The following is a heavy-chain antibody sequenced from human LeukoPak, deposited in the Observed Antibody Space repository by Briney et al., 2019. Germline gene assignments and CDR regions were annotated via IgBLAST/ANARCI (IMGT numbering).Heavy chain of an antibody. CDR2: IVSSSSYI. CDR1: GFTLSSSG. J-gene: IGHJ2*01. Sequence: GGSLRLSCAASGFTLSSSGMNWVRQAPGKGLEWVSSIVSSSSYIYYADSVKGRFTISRDNAKNSLYLQMNSLRAEDTALYYCAKKGIAAAGLYWYFDLWGRGTLVTVSS. D-gene: IGHD6-13*01. V-gene: IGHV3-21*04. CDR3: AKKGIAAAGLYWYFDL.